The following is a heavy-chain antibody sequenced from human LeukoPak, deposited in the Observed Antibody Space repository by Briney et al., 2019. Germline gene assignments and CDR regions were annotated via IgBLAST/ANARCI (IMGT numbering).Heavy chain of an antibody. V-gene: IGHV3-23*01. CDR3: AKDYLGVVTDNPLDY. J-gene: IGHJ4*02. D-gene: IGHD2-21*02. CDR1: GFTFSSYG. Sequence: PGGSLRLSCAASGFTFSSYGMSWVRQAPGKGLEWVSTVTSNGGRTHYADSVKGRFTISRDNSKQKLYLQMNSLSAEDTAVYYCAKDYLGVVTDNPLDYWGQGTLVSVSS. CDR2: VTSNGGRT.